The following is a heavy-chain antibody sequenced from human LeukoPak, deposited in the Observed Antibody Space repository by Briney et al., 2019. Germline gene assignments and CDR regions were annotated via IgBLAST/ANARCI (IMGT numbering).Heavy chain of an antibody. CDR3: ARGRGGYCSSTSCPPDVYYFDY. J-gene: IGHJ4*02. CDR2: IKQDGSEK. Sequence: GGSLRLSCAASGFTFSSYWMSWVRQAPGKGLEWVANIKQDGSEKYYVDSVKGQFTISRDNAKNSLYLQMNSLRAEDTAVYYCARGRGGYCSSTSCPPDVYYFDYWGQGTLVTVSS. D-gene: IGHD2-2*01. CDR1: GFTFSSYW. V-gene: IGHV3-7*03.